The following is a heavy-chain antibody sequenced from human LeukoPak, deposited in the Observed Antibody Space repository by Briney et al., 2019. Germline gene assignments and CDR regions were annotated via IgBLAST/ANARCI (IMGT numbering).Heavy chain of an antibody. CDR2: INPNSGGT. Sequence: ASVKVSCKASGYTFTGYYIHWVRQAPGQGVEWMGWINPNSGGTNYAQKFQGRVTMTRDTSISTAYMELSRLTSDDTAVYYCARSRDSSRYYCTFWGQGTLVTVSS. V-gene: IGHV1-2*02. J-gene: IGHJ4*02. D-gene: IGHD3-22*01. CDR1: GYTFTGYY. CDR3: ARSRDSSRYYCTF.